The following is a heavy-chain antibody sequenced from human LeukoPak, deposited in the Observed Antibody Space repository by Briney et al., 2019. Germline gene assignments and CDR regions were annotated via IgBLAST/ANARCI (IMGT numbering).Heavy chain of an antibody. J-gene: IGHJ6*02. CDR1: GFTFSSYW. CDR3: ARDIYSYDSSGYYYYYGMDV. V-gene: IGHV3-7*05. CDR2: IKQDGSEK. Sequence: GGSLRLSCAASGFTFSSYWMSWVRQAPGKGLEWVANIKQDGSEKYYVGSVKGRFTISRDNAKNSLYLQMNSLRAEDTAVYYCARDIYSYDSSGYYYYYGMDVWGQGTTVTVSS. D-gene: IGHD3-22*01.